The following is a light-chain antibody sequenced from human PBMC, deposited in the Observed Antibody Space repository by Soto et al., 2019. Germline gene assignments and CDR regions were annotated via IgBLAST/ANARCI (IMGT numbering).Light chain of an antibody. CDR1: QSVSSD. J-gene: IGKJ5*01. V-gene: IGKV3-11*01. Sequence: EIVLTQSPATLSLSPGERATLSCRASQSVSSDLAWYQQIPGQAPRLLIYGASMRATGIPDRFSGSGSGTDFTLTIGRLEPEDFAVYYCQQCGSSSTFGQGTRLEIK. CDR2: GAS. CDR3: QQCGSSST.